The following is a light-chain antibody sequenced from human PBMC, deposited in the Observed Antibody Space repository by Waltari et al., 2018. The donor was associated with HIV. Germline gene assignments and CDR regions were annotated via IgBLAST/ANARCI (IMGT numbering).Light chain of an antibody. CDR2: DAS. V-gene: IGKV3-20*01. Sequence: EIVLTQSPGTLSLSPGERATLSCRASQSVSSSFLAWYQQQPGQGPRLLIYDASSRATGIPDRFSGSGSGTNFTLTSSRLEPEDFGVYYCQQYGSSLWTFGQGTKVEIK. J-gene: IGKJ1*01. CDR3: QQYGSSLWT. CDR1: QSVSSSF.